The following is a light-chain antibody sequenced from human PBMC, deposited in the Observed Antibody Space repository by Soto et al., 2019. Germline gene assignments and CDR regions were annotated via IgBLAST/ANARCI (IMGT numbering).Light chain of an antibody. CDR2: DAS. CDR1: QDIYSY. Sequence: DIQMTQSPSSLSASVGDRVTITCRSSQDIYSYLAWYQQKPGEIPNLLIYDASTLQSGVPSRFSGSGSGTDFTLTISTLQPEDVATYYCQRYNDDPFNFGPGTKVDI. J-gene: IGKJ3*01. V-gene: IGKV1-27*01. CDR3: QRYNDDPFN.